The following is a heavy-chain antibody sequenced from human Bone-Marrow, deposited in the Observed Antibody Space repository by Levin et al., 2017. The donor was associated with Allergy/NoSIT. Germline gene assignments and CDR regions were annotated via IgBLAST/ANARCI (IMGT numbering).Heavy chain of an antibody. CDR2: IRSKPDSFST. CDR1: GFTFSDHY. J-gene: IGHJ4*02. V-gene: IGHV3-72*01. CDR3: ARWGNSHRGFDS. Sequence: PGGSLRLSCAASGFTFSDHYMDWVRQAPGKGLEWVGHIRSKPDSFSTEYAASVRGRFIISRDDSMSSLYLQMNDLKTEDTALYYCARWGNSHRGFDSWGQGALVTVSS. D-gene: IGHD4-23*01.